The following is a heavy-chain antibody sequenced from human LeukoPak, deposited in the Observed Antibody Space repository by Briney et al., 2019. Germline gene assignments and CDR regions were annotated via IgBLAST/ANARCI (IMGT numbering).Heavy chain of an antibody. V-gene: IGHV3-23*01. CDR2: ISGSGGST. J-gene: IGHJ4*02. CDR1: GFTFSSYA. CDR3: AKVSWYNWNDGYFDY. D-gene: IGHD1-1*01. Sequence: PGGSLRLSCAASGFTFSSYAMSWVRQAPGKGLEWVSAISGSGGSTYCADSVKGRFTISRDNSKNTLYLQMNSLRAEDTAVYYCAKVSWYNWNDGYFDYWGQGTLVTVSS.